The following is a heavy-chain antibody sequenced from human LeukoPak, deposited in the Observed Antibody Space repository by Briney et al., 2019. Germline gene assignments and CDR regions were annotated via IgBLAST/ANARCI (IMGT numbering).Heavy chain of an antibody. Sequence: GRSLRLSCAASGFTFSSYAMHWVRQAPGKGLEWVSSISSTSSYIYYADSVKGRFTISRDNAKNSLYLQVNSLRADDTAVYYCAREVMVRGEYGFDYWGQGTLVTVSS. J-gene: IGHJ4*02. V-gene: IGHV3-21*01. CDR3: AREVMVRGEYGFDY. CDR2: ISSTSSYI. D-gene: IGHD3-10*01. CDR1: GFTFSSYA.